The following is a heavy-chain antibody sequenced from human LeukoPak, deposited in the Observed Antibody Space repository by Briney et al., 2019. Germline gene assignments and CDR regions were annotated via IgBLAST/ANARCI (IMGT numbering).Heavy chain of an antibody. J-gene: IGHJ5*02. CDR3: ARDNPAGP. CDR1: GGSISGYS. V-gene: IGHV4-4*07. CDR2: VYTSGNT. Sequence: SETLSLTCTVSGGSISGYSWSWIRQSAGKRLEWIGRVYTSGNTNYNPSFKSRVTMSIDTSKKQFSLKLISVTAADTAVYYCARDNPAGPWGQGTLVTVSS. D-gene: IGHD1-14*01.